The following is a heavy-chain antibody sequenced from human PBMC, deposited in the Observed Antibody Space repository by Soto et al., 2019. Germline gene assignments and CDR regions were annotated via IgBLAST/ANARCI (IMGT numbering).Heavy chain of an antibody. CDR1: GFTFSSYA. Sequence: PGGSLRLSCAASGFTFSSYAMHWVRQAPGKGLEWVAVISYDGSNKYYADSVKGRFTISRDNSKNTLYLQMNSLRAEDTAVYYCARERSAVKDVQGLLNVLRYFDWSLDYWGQGTLVTVSS. CDR3: ARERSAVKDVQGLLNVLRYFDWSLDY. J-gene: IGHJ4*02. D-gene: IGHD3-9*01. V-gene: IGHV3-30-3*01. CDR2: ISYDGSNK.